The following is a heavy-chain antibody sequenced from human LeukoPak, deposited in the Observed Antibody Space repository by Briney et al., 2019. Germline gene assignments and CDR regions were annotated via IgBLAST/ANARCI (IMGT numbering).Heavy chain of an antibody. CDR3: AREWGVFNYGDN. D-gene: IGHD2-8*01. J-gene: IGHJ4*02. V-gene: IGHV1-18*04. CDR2: ISAYNGNT. Sequence: APVKVSCMASGYTFTSYGISWVRPAPGQGLGWMGWISAYNGNTNYAQKFQGRVTMTTDTSTSTAYMELRSLRSDDTAVYYCAREWGVFNYGDNWGQGTLVTVSS. CDR1: GYTFTSYG.